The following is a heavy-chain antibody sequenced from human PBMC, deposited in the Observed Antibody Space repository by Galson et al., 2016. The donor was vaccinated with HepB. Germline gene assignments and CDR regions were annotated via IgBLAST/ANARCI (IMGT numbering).Heavy chain of an antibody. CDR3: AAVGMGTTLSSYYFDY. V-gene: IGHV1-58*01. CDR1: GFTFTSSA. D-gene: IGHD1/OR15-1a*01. Sequence: SVKVSCKASGFTFTSSAVQWVRQARGQRLEWIGWIVVGSGDTDYAQKFQERVTITRDMSTSTAYMELSSLRSEDTAVYYCAAVGMGTTLSSYYFDYWGQGTLVTVS. J-gene: IGHJ4*02. CDR2: IVVGSGDT.